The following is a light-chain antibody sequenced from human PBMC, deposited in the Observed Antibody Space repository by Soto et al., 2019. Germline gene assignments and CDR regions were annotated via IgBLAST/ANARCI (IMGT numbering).Light chain of an antibody. J-gene: IGKJ5*01. CDR1: QSISSY. V-gene: IGKV3-11*01. CDR3: QQRSSWPPEIT. CDR2: DAS. Sequence: NILTNSPATPSLSPREKAPLSFRARQSISSYLAWYQHKPGQAPRLLIYDASNRATGIPARFSGSGSGTGFTLTISSLEPEDFAVYYCQQRSSWPPEITFGQGTRLEIK.